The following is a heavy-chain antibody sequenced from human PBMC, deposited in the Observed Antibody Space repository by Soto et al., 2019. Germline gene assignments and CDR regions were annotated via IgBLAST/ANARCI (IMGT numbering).Heavy chain of an antibody. CDR2: IIPILGIA. CDR3: ARWETQVSYEVAFDL. J-gene: IGHJ3*01. CDR1: GGTFSSYT. D-gene: IGHD1-26*01. V-gene: IGHV1-69*02. Sequence: QVQLVQSGAEVKKPGSSVKVSCKASGGTFSSYTISWVRQAPGQGLEWMGRIIPILGIANYAQKFQGRVTISGDKTKSTDYMELSRLRSEETAVYYCARWETQVSYEVAFDLWGQGKMVTFS.